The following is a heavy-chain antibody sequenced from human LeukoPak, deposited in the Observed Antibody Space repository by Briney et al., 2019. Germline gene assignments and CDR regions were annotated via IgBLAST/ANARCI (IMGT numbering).Heavy chain of an antibody. CDR3: ARDVSVATYYFDY. CDR2: INAGDGNI. CDR1: GYTFTNYA. V-gene: IGHV1-3*03. J-gene: IGHJ4*02. Sequence: ASVKVSCKASGYTFTNYALHWVRQAPGQRLEWMGWINAGDGNIKYSQDFQGRVTITRDTSASTAYMDLSSLRSEDVAVYYCARDVSVATYYFDYWGQGTLVTVSP. D-gene: IGHD5-12*01.